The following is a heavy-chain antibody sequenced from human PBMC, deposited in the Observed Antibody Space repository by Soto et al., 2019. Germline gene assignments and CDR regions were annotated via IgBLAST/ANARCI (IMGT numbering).Heavy chain of an antibody. D-gene: IGHD3-10*01. V-gene: IGHV3-21*01. CDR2: ISSSSSYI. CDR3: ATIWFGDLGGY. Sequence: EVQLVESGGGLVKPGGSLRLSWAASGFTFGSYSMNGFRQAPGKGLGWVSSISSSSSYIYYADSVKGRFTISRDNAKNSLYLQMNSLRAEDTAVYYCATIWFGDLGGYWGQGTLVTVSS. J-gene: IGHJ4*02. CDR1: GFTFGSYS.